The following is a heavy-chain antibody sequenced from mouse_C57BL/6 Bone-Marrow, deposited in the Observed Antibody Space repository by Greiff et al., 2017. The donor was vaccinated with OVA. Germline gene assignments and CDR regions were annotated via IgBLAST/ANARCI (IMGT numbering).Heavy chain of an antibody. CDR3: ANYDYGYAMDY. V-gene: IGHV1-50*01. CDR2: IDPSDSYT. D-gene: IGHD2-4*01. J-gene: IGHJ4*01. CDR1: GYTFTSYW. Sequence: QVQLQQPGAELVKPGASVKLSCKASGYTFTSYWMQWVKQRPGQGLEWIGEIDPSDSYTNYNQKFKGKATLTVDTSSSTAYMQLSSLTSEDSAVYYCANYDYGYAMDYWGQGTSVTVSS.